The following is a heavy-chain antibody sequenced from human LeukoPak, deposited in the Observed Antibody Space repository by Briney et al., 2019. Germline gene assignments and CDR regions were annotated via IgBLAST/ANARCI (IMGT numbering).Heavy chain of an antibody. CDR1: GFTFDDYD. D-gene: IGHD3-22*01. CDR3: ARDRYYYDSSGYDPYFDY. J-gene: IGHJ4*02. Sequence: GSLRLSCAASGFTFDDYDMSWIRQPAGKGLEWIGRIYTSGSTNYNPSLKSRVTMSVDTSKNQFSLKLSSVTAADTAVYYCARDRYYYDSSGYDPYFDYWGQGTLVTVSS. CDR2: IYTSGST. V-gene: IGHV4-4*07.